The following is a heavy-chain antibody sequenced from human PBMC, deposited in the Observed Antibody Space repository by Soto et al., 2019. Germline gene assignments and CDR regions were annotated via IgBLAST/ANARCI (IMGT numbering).Heavy chain of an antibody. J-gene: IGHJ4*02. CDR3: ARGKGGGSSRVTYYFDY. V-gene: IGHV1-46*01. CDR2: INPSGGST. D-gene: IGHD1-26*01. CDR1: GYTFTSYY. Sequence: QVQLVQSGAEVKKPGASVKVSCKASGYTFTSYYMHWVRQAPGQGLEWMGIINPSGGSTSYAQKCQGRVTMSRDTSTIIVYMELSSLRSEDTAVYYCARGKGGGSSRVTYYFDYWGQGTLVTVSS.